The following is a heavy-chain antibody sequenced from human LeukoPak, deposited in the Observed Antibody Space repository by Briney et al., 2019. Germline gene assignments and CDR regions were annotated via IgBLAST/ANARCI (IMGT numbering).Heavy chain of an antibody. Sequence: PGGSLRLSCAASGFTVSSNYMSWVRQAPGKGLECVSVIYSGGSTYYADSVKGRFTISRDNSKNTLYLQMNSLRAEDTAVYYCARGYYDILTGYSPLDYWGQGTLVTVSS. CDR2: IYSGGST. V-gene: IGHV3-53*01. CDR1: GFTVSSNY. CDR3: ARGYYDILTGYSPLDY. J-gene: IGHJ4*02. D-gene: IGHD3-9*01.